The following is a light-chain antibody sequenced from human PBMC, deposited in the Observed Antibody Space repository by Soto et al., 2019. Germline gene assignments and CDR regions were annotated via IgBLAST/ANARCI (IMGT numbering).Light chain of an antibody. CDR2: DAS. CDR3: QQRDNWPLT. V-gene: IGKV3-11*01. CDR1: QNINRY. J-gene: IGKJ5*01. Sequence: EGVLTQSPVTLSFSPGEGATLSCRASQNINRYLAWYQQKPGQPPRLLIYDASNRATDTPARFSGSGSGTDFTLAISSLEPEDFAVYYCQQRDNWPLTFGQGTRLEIK.